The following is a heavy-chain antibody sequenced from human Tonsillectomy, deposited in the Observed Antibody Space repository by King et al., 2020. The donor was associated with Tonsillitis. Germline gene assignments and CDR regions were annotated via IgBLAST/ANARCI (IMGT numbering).Heavy chain of an antibody. V-gene: IGHV3-33*01. CDR3: AREKVNYGFDY. CDR1: GFTFSTYG. D-gene: IGHD4-17*01. J-gene: IGHJ4*02. CDR2: IFFDGSEI. Sequence: VQLVESGGGVVQPGRSLRLSCAASGFTFSTYGMHWVRQAPGKGLEWVEVIFFDGSEIYYADSVKGRFTISRDNDKNKLYVQMNSLRADDMAMYFCAREKVNYGFDYWGQGTLVTVSS.